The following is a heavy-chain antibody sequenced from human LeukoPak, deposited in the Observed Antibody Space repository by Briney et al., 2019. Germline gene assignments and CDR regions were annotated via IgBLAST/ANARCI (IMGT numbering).Heavy chain of an antibody. D-gene: IGHD3-10*01. V-gene: IGHV3-66*01. CDR1: GFTVSSNY. CDR3: ARCTPRRFGKGGFDI. J-gene: IGHJ3*02. Sequence: GGSLRLSCAAPGFTVSSNYMSWVRQAPGKGLEWVSVIYSGGSTYYADSVKGRFTISRDNSKNTLYLQMNSLRAEDTAVYYCARCTPRRFGKGGFDIWGQGTMVTVSS. CDR2: IYSGGST.